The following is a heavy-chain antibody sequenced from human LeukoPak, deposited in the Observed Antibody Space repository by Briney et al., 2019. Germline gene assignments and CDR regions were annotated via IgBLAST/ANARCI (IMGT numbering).Heavy chain of an antibody. CDR3: AGDEAGTNQLDY. V-gene: IGHV3-30*04. CDR1: GFTFSSYA. Sequence: GRSLRLSCAASGFTFSSYAMHWVRQAPGMGLEWVAVISYDGSNKYYADSVKGRFTISRDNSKNTLYLQMNSLRAEDTAVYYCAGDEAGTNQLDYWGQGTLVTVSS. CDR2: ISYDGSNK. D-gene: IGHD6-19*01. J-gene: IGHJ4*02.